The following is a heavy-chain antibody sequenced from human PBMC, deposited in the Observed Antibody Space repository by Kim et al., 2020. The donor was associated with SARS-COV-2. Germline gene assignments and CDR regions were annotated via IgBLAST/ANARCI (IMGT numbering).Heavy chain of an antibody. Sequence: GGSLRLSCAASGFTFSSYAMSWVRQAPGKGLDWVTTISGSGGSTYYADSVKGRFTIPRDNSKNTLSLQMNSLRAEDTAVYFCAKDQDDSGGLLWLGELYLDAFDVWGEGTMVTVSS. CDR3: AKDQDDSGGLLWLGELYLDAFDV. V-gene: IGHV3-23*01. CDR2: ISGSGGST. D-gene: IGHD3-10*01. CDR1: GFTFSSYA. J-gene: IGHJ3*01.